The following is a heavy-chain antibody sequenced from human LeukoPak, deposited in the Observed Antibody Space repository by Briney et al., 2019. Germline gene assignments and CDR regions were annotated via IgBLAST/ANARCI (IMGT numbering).Heavy chain of an antibody. V-gene: IGHV3-53*01. J-gene: IGHJ4*02. D-gene: IGHD6-13*01. Sequence: GGSLRLSCTASEFTVSRNYMLWVRQAPGKGLEWVSLIFSNGDTHYADSVKGRFTISRDNAKNSLYLQMNSLTAEDTAVYYCASFIAAVGTWFYQFDCWGQGTLVTVSS. CDR3: ASFIAAVGTWFYQFDC. CDR1: EFTVSRNY. CDR2: IFSNGDT.